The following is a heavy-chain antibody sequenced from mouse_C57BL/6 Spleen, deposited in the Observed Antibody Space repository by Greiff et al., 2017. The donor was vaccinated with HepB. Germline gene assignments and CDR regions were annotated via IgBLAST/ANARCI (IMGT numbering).Heavy chain of an antibody. Sequence: QVQLKQPGAELVKPGASVKLSCKASGYTFTSYWMHWVKQRPGRGLEWIGRIDPNSGGTKYNEKFKSKATLTVDKPSSTAYMQLSSLTSEDSAVYYCARRRALDAMDYWGQGTSVTVSS. CDR1: GYTFTSYW. CDR3: ARRRALDAMDY. D-gene: IGHD3-3*01. CDR2: IDPNSGGT. V-gene: IGHV1-72*01. J-gene: IGHJ4*01.